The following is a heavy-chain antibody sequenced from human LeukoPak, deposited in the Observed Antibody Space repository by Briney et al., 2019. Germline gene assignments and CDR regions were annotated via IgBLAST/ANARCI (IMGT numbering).Heavy chain of an antibody. Sequence: PGGSLRLSCAASGFTFSSYAMSWVRQAPGKGLEWVSAISGSGGSTYYADSVKGRFTISRDNSKNTLYLQMNSLRAEDTAVYYCAKASPEYYYDSSGYPMGAAFDIWGQGTMVTVSS. J-gene: IGHJ3*02. V-gene: IGHV3-23*01. D-gene: IGHD3-22*01. CDR3: AKASPEYYYDSSGYPMGAAFDI. CDR2: ISGSGGST. CDR1: GFTFSSYA.